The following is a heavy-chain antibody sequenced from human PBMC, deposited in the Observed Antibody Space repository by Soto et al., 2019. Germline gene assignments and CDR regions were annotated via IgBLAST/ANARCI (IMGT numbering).Heavy chain of an antibody. Sequence: EALKISCKGSGYTFTNYWIGWVRQMPGKGLEWMGIIYPGDSDTKYNPSFQGQVTISADKSITTTYLRWTSLKASDTAIYYCAASIFYYGMDVWGQGTTVTVSS. V-gene: IGHV5-51*01. J-gene: IGHJ6*02. CDR1: GYTFTNYW. CDR2: IYPGDSDT. CDR3: AASIFYYGMDV.